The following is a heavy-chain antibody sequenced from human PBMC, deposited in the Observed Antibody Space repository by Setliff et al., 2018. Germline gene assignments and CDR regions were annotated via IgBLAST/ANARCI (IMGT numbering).Heavy chain of an antibody. D-gene: IGHD6-19*01. CDR1: GFPFRLYW. Sequence: GASVKVSCAASGFPFRLYWMSWVRQAPGEGLEWVAKINQDGSEIYYTVSVKGRFTISRDNAKNSLYLQMNGLTPEDTAVYYCARFGGSGWSLDYWGQGMLVTVSS. CDR2: INQDGSEI. V-gene: IGHV3-7*01. CDR3: ARFGGSGWSLDY. J-gene: IGHJ4*02.